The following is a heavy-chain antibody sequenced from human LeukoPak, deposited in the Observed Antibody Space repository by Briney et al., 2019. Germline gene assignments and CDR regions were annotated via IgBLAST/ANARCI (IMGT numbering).Heavy chain of an antibody. CDR2: IIPILGIA. Sequence: ASVKVSCKASGGTFSSYAISWVRQAPGQGLEWMGRIIPILGIANYAQKFQGRVTITADKSTSTAYMELSSLRSEDTAVYYCARDLDGGYDSRTDYWGQGTLVTVS. CDR3: ARDLDGGYDSRTDY. J-gene: IGHJ4*02. V-gene: IGHV1-69*04. CDR1: GGTFSSYA. D-gene: IGHD5-12*01.